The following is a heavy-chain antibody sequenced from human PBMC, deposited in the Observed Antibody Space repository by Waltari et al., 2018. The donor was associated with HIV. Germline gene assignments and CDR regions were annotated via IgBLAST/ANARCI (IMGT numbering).Heavy chain of an antibody. CDR1: GLTFSSSW. CDR2: INQGGSET. CDR3: AREGGRDCSGGSCYIDY. Sequence: DVEVVESGGGVVQPGGSLRLSCAVSGLTFSSSWMGWVRQAPGKGLAWVANINQGGSETYYVDSVEGRFTISRDNGRNLIYLQMNRLRAEDTAMYYCAREGGRDCSGGSCYIDYWGQGTLVAVSS. V-gene: IGHV3-7*01. D-gene: IGHD2-15*01. J-gene: IGHJ4*02.